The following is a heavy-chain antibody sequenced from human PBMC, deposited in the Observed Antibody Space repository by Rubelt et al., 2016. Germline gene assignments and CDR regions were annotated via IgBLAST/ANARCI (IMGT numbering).Heavy chain of an antibody. CDR2: IYYSGST. CDR1: GGSISNSTYY. CDR3: ARDRAPIRVRGVCDY. Sequence: QLQLQESGPGLVKPSETLSLTCTVSGGSISNSTYYWGWIRQPPGKGLEWIGSIYYSGSTYYNPSLKSGVSISVDTSKNQFSLKLISVTAADTAGYYCARDRAPIRVRGVCDYWGQGMLVTVSS. J-gene: IGHJ4*02. V-gene: IGHV4-39*07. D-gene: IGHD3-10*01.